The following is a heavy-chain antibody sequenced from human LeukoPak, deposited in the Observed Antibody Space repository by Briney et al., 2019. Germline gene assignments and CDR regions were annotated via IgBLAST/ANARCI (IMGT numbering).Heavy chain of an antibody. CDR1: GFTFSSYA. Sequence: GGSLRLSCAASGFTFSSYAMSWVRQAPGKGLEWVSVIYSGGSTYYADSVKGRFTISRHNSKNTLYLQMNSLRAEDTAVYYCARSIQLWLGYFDYWGQGTLVTVSS. V-gene: IGHV3-66*02. J-gene: IGHJ4*02. D-gene: IGHD5-18*01. CDR2: IYSGGST. CDR3: ARSIQLWLGYFDY.